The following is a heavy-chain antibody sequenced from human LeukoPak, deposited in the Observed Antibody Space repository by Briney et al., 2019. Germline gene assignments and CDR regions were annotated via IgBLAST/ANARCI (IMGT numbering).Heavy chain of an antibody. D-gene: IGHD3/OR15-3a*01. CDR2: IRNDGSDK. Sequence: GGSLRLSCAASGFTFSSYGIHWVRQAPGKGLEWVAFIRNDGSDKYYADSVKGRFTISRDNSKNTLYLQMNSLRAEDTAVYYCAKVLDRSYYFDYWGQGTLVTVSS. V-gene: IGHV3-30*02. CDR1: GFTFSSYG. CDR3: AKVLDRSYYFDY. J-gene: IGHJ4*02.